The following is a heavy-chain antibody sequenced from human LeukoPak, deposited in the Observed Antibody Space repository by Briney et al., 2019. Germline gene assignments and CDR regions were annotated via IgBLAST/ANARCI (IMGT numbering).Heavy chain of an antibody. CDR2: INHSGST. CDR3: ARGTGYSSSWYRWFDP. J-gene: IGHJ5*02. Sequence: PSETLSLTCAVYGGSFSGYYWSWIRQPPGKGLEWIGEINHSGSTNYNPSPKSRVTISVDTSKNQFSLKLSSVTAADTAVYYCARGTGYSSSWYRWFDPWGQGTLVTVSS. V-gene: IGHV4-34*01. CDR1: GGSFSGYY. D-gene: IGHD6-13*01.